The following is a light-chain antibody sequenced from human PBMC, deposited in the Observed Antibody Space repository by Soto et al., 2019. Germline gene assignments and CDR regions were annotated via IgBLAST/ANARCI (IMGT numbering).Light chain of an antibody. V-gene: IGKV1-39*01. CDR3: QQSYITPPWT. CDR1: QSISSY. Sequence: DIQMTQSPSSLSASVGDRVTITCRASQSISSYLNWYQQKPGKAPKLLIYAASSLQSGVPSRFSGSGSGTDFTLTISSLQPEDFATYYCQQSYITPPWTFGQGTQVEIK. J-gene: IGKJ1*01. CDR2: AAS.